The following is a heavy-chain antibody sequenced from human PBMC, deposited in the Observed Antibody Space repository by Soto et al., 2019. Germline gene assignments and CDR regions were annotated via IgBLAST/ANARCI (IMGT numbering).Heavy chain of an antibody. J-gene: IGHJ5*02. V-gene: IGHV3-48*01. D-gene: IGHD3-22*01. CDR2: ISSSSSTI. CDR3: ARDYFYDSIQYNWFDP. Sequence: PGGSLRLSCAASGFTFSSYSMNWVRQAPGKGLEWVSYISSSSSTIYYADSVKGRFTISRDNAKNSLYLQMNSLRAEDTAVYYCARDYFYDSIQYNWFDPWGQGTLVTVSS. CDR1: GFTFSSYS.